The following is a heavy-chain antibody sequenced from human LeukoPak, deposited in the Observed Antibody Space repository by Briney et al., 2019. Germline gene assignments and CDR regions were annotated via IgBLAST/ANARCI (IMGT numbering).Heavy chain of an antibody. J-gene: IGHJ4*02. V-gene: IGHV4-38-2*02. Sequence: SETLSLTCTVSGYSISSGYYWGWIRQPPGKGLEWIGSIYHSGSTYYNPSLKSRVTISVDTSKNQFSLKLSSVTAADTAVYYCARIYYGEGYRGQGTLVTVSS. CDR3: ARIYYGEGY. CDR1: GYSISSGYY. CDR2: IYHSGST. D-gene: IGHD4-17*01.